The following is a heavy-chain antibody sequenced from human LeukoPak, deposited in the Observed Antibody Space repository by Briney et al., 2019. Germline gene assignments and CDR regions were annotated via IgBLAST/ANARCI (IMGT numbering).Heavy chain of an antibody. J-gene: IGHJ6*03. CDR2: FDPEDGET. CDR1: GYTLTELP. V-gene: IGHV1-24*01. D-gene: IGHD6-13*01. CDR3: ATIAAAAQGHPGGYYYYYMDV. Sequence: ASVKVSCKVSGYTLTELPMHWVRQAPGKGLEWMGGFDPEDGETIYAQKFQGRVTMTEDTSTDTAYMELSSLRSEDTAVYYCATIAAAAQGHPGGYYYYYMDVWGKGTTVTVSS.